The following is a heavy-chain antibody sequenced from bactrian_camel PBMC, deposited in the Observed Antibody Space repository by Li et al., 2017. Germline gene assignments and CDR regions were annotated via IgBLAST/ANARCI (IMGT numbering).Heavy chain of an antibody. D-gene: IGHD5*01. CDR2: IDKDGDT. CDR1: ASRYSSYC. Sequence: HVQLVESGGGSAQAGGSLTLSCEVSASRYSSYCMGWFRQAPGREREGVAVIDKDGDTGYAHSVKGRFTVSRDNAKNILYLQMNSLKPEDTAMYYCAADRPPPMGWVRCSDDFGYWGQGTQVTVS. J-gene: IGHJ6*01. CDR3: AADRPPPMGWVRCSDDFGY. V-gene: IGHV3S6*01.